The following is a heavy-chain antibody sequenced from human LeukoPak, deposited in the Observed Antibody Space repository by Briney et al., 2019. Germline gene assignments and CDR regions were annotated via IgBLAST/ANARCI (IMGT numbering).Heavy chain of an antibody. V-gene: IGHV3-64*02. Sequence: GGSLRLSCAASGLIFSNYAMYWVGQSPGKGLESVAAISTKGGSTSYADSVKGRMPISRDDSKNTLFLQMGSLTTHDMGLVFCARDRSGAFDYWGQEPLDSVST. CDR1: GLIFSNYA. CDR3: ARDRSGAFDY. J-gene: IGHJ4*02. D-gene: IGHD6-19*01. CDR2: ISTKGGST.